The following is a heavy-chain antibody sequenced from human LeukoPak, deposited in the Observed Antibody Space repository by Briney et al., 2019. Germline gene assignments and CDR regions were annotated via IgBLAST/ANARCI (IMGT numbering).Heavy chain of an antibody. V-gene: IGHV4-34*01. Sequence: PSETLSLTCTVSGGSISSYYWSWIRQPPGKGLEWIGEINHSGSTNYNPSLKSRVTISVDTSKNQFSLKLSSVTAADTAVYYCARDNYYDSSGYTHWGQGTLVTVSS. J-gene: IGHJ4*02. CDR1: GGSISSYY. D-gene: IGHD3-22*01. CDR2: INHSGST. CDR3: ARDNYYDSSGYTH.